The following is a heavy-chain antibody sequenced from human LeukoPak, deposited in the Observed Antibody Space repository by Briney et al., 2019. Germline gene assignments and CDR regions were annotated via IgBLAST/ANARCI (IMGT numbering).Heavy chain of an antibody. CDR2: IYYSGST. CDR3: ARDGVNYYDISGYDI. CDR1: GGSFSGYY. D-gene: IGHD3-22*01. J-gene: IGHJ4*02. Sequence: SETLSLTCAVYGGSFSGYYWSWIRQPPGKGLEWIGYIYYSGSTNYNPSLKSRVTISVDTSKNQFSLKLSSVTAADTAVYYCARDGVNYYDISGYDIWGRGTLVTVSS. V-gene: IGHV4-59*01.